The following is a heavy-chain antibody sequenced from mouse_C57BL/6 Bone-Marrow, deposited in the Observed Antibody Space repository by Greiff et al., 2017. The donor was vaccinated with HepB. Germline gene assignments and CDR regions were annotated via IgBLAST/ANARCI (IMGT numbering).Heavy chain of an antibody. J-gene: IGHJ4*01. CDR2: ISGGGGNT. D-gene: IGHD2-5*01. V-gene: IGHV5-9*01. Sequence: EVQRVESGGGLVKPGGSLKLSCAASGFTFSSYTMSWVRQTPEKRLEWVATISGGGGNTYYPDSVKGRFTISRDNAKNTLYLQMSSLRSEDTALYYCAGHAYYSILYYYAMDYWGQGTSVTVSS. CDR3: AGHAYYSILYYYAMDY. CDR1: GFTFSSYT.